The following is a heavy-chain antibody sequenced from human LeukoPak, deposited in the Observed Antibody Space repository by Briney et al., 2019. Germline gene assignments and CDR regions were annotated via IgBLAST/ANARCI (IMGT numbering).Heavy chain of an antibody. J-gene: IGHJ5*02. CDR2: ISGGGGST. CDR1: GFTFSSYA. V-gene: IGHV3-23*01. D-gene: IGHD4-11*01. Sequence: GGSLRLSXAASGFTFSSYAMSWVRQAPGKGLEWVSGISGGGGSTYYADSVKGRFTISRDNSKNTLYLQMNSLRAEDTAVYYCAKDAFYSNYGIPRFDPWGQGTLVTVSS. CDR3: AKDAFYSNYGIPRFDP.